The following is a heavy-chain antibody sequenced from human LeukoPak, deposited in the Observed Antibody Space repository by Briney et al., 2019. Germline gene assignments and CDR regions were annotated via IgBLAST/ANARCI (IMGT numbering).Heavy chain of an antibody. CDR2: IKEDGSEK. CDR1: GFIFSRYW. CDR3: VRGGCGGNCYNLDIPLDY. Sequence: GGSLRLPCAASGFIFSRYWMTWVRQAPGKGLEYVANIKEDGSEKYYAGSVKGRFTISRDNAKNSLYVQLNSLRGDDTAVYYCVRGGCGGNCYNLDIPLDYWGQGTLVTVSS. D-gene: IGHD2-2*02. V-gene: IGHV3-7*01. J-gene: IGHJ4*02.